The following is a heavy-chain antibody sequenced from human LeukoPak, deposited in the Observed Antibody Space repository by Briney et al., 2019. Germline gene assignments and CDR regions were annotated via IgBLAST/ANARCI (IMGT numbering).Heavy chain of an antibody. CDR3: ARGGDTAMVVFDY. Sequence: SETLSLTCTVSGGSISSGDYYWSWIRQPPGKGLEWIGYIYYSGSTYYNPSLKSRVTISVDTSKNQFSLKLSSVTDADTAVYYCARGGDTAMVVFDYWGQGTLVTVSS. CDR1: GGSISSGDYY. J-gene: IGHJ4*02. D-gene: IGHD5-18*01. CDR2: IYYSGST. V-gene: IGHV4-30-4*01.